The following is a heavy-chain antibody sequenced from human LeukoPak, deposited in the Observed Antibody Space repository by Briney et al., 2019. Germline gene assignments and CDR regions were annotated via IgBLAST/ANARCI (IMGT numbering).Heavy chain of an antibody. CDR1: GFTFNTYG. V-gene: IGHV3-30*03. Sequence: GRSLRLSCAASGFTFNTYGMHWVRQAPGEGLEWVAIISYDGSDEYYADSVKGRFTISRDNSNNTQSLQMNSLTAEDTAVYYCVASSGSYHYWGQGTLDTVSS. CDR2: ISYDGSDE. D-gene: IGHD3-10*01. CDR3: VASSGSYHY. J-gene: IGHJ4*02.